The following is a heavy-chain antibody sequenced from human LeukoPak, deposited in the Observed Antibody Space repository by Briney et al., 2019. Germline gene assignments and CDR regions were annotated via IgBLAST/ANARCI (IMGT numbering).Heavy chain of an antibody. D-gene: IGHD3-22*01. V-gene: IGHV3-7*01. CDR1: GFTFSTYW. Sequence: AGGSLRLSCAASGFTFSTYWMTWVRQAPGKGLEWVANINQDGSQKYYVDSVKGRFTISRDNAKNSLYLQMNSLRAEDTAVYYCVTTDSSGSRANWGQGTLVTVSS. J-gene: IGHJ4*02. CDR2: INQDGSQK. CDR3: VTTDSSGSRAN.